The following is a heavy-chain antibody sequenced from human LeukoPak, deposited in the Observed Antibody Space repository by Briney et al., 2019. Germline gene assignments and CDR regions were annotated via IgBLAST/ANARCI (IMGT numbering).Heavy chain of an antibody. CDR1: GFTFSSYD. D-gene: IGHD1-7*01. CDR3: ARALSGELFDY. CDR2: IGTAGDT. V-gene: IGHV3-13*01. Sequence: GGSLRLSCAASGFTFSSYDMHWVRHATGKGLEWVSAIGTAGDTYYPGSVKGRFTISRENAKNSLYLQMNSLRAEDTAVYYCARALSGELFDYWGQGTLVTVSS. J-gene: IGHJ4*02.